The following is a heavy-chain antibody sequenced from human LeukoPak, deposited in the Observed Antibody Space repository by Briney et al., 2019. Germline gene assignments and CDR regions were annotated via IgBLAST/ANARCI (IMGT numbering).Heavy chain of an antibody. J-gene: IGHJ6*03. Sequence: GGSLRLSCVALDFSFETYWMGWVRQAPGKRPQWVANINEDGTEKHYVGSVRGRFTISRDNAESSLHLQMNSLRPDDLGVYYCARGETMDVWGKGTMVTVSS. CDR2: INEDGTEK. CDR3: ARGETMDV. D-gene: IGHD5-24*01. CDR1: DFSFETYW. V-gene: IGHV3-7*01.